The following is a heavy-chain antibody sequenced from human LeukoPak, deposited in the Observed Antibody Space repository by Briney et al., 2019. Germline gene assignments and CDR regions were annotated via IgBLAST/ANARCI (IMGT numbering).Heavy chain of an antibody. CDR3: ARGDGTG. J-gene: IGHJ4*02. Sequence: SETLSLTCTVSGGSVSDYYWSWIRQPPGKGLEWIGYIYYSGSTNYNPSLKSRVTISVDTSKNQFSLKLSSVTAADTAVYYCARGDGTGWGQGTLVTVSS. CDR1: GGSVSDYY. CDR2: IYYSGST. V-gene: IGHV4-59*02.